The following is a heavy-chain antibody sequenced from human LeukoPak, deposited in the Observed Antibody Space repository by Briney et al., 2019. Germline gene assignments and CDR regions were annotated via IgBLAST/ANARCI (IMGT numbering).Heavy chain of an antibody. CDR2: IRYDGSNK. CDR1: GFTFSSYG. V-gene: IGHV3-30*02. Sequence: GGSLRLSCAASGFTFSSYGMHWVRQAPGKGLEWVAFIRYDGSNKYYADSVKGRFTISRDNSKNTLYLQMNSLRAEDTAVYYCAARITIFGVVTDDYWGQGTLVTVSS. J-gene: IGHJ4*02. CDR3: AARITIFGVVTDDY. D-gene: IGHD3-3*01.